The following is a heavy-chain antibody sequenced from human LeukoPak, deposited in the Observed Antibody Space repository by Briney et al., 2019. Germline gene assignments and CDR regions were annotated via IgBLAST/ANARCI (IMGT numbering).Heavy chain of an antibody. V-gene: IGHV1-69*06. D-gene: IGHD3-10*01. Sequence: GASVKVSCKASGGTFSSYAISWVRQAPGQGLEWMGGIIPIFGTANYAQKFQGRVTITADKSTSTAYMELSSLRSEDTAVYYCARASRWFGELTKPPDYWGQGTLVTVSS. CDR1: GGTFSSYA. CDR2: IIPIFGTA. CDR3: ARASRWFGELTKPPDY. J-gene: IGHJ4*02.